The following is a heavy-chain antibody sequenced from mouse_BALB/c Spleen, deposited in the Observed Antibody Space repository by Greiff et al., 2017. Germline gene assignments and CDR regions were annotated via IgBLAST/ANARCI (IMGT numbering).Heavy chain of an antibody. D-gene: IGHD2-3*01. CDR1: GYSITSCYY. CDR2: ISYDGSN. V-gene: IGHV3-6*02. CDR3: ARAIYDGYYWYFDV. Sequence: EVQLQESGPGLVKPSQSLSLTCSVTGYSITSCYYWNWIRQFPGNKLEWMGYISYDGSNNYNPSLKNRISITRDTSKNQFFLKLNSVTTEDTATYYCARAIYDGYYWYFDVWGAGTTVTVSS. J-gene: IGHJ1*01.